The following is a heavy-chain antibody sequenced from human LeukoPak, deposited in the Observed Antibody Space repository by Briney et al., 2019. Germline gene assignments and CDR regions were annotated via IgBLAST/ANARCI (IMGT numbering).Heavy chain of an antibody. CDR1: GGSISGSSYY. Sequence: SETLSLTCTVSGGSISGSSYYWSWIRQSPGKGLEWIGYISHSGSVNYNPSLKSRVTMSVDTSRNQFSLKLSSVTAADTAVYYCARVKGREGSTVIIDYWGQGTLVTVSS. J-gene: IGHJ4*02. V-gene: IGHV4-61*01. CDR2: ISHSGSV. CDR3: ARVKGREGSTVIIDY. D-gene: IGHD3-10*01.